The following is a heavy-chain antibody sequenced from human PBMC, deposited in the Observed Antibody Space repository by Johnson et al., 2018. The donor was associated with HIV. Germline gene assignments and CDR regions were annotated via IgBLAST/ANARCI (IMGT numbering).Heavy chain of an antibody. CDR1: GFTFSRYA. V-gene: IGHV3-30-3*01. D-gene: IGHD2-15*01. J-gene: IGHJ3*02. CDR2: ISYDGSKK. CDR3: ARDKCSGGSCYPDAFDI. Sequence: QVQLVESGGVVVQPGRSLRLSCAASGFTFSRYAMHWVRQAPGKGLEWVAVISYDGSKKYYADSVKGRFTISRDNSKNTLFLQMNSLRAEDMAVYYCARDKCSGGSCYPDAFDIWGQGTMVTVSS.